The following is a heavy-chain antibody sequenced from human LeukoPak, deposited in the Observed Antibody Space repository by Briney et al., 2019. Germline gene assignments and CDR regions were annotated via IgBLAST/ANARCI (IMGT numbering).Heavy chain of an antibody. CDR3: AKDVNYYDSSGYSIFQH. Sequence: PGGTLRLSCAASGFTFSSYGMNWVRQAPGKGLEWVSAISGSGGGTFYADSVKGRFTISRDNSKNTLYLQMNSLRAEDTAVYYCAKDVNYYDSSGYSIFQHWGQGTLVTVSS. CDR1: GFTFSSYG. CDR2: ISGSGGGT. V-gene: IGHV3-23*01. D-gene: IGHD3-22*01. J-gene: IGHJ1*01.